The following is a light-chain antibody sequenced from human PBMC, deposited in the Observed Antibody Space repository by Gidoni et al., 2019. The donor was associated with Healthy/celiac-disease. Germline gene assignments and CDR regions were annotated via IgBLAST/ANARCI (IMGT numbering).Light chain of an antibody. Sequence: QSVLTPPPSASGTPGQGVTTSCSGSSSNIGSNYVYWYQQLPGTAPKLLIYRNNQRPSGVPDRFSGSKSGTSASLAISGLRSEDEADYYCAAWDDSLSGWVFGGGTKLTVL. V-gene: IGLV1-47*01. CDR1: SSNIGSNY. CDR3: AAWDDSLSGWV. J-gene: IGLJ3*02. CDR2: RNN.